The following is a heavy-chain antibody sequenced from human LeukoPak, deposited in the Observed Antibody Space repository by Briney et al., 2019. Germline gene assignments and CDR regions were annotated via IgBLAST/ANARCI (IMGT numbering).Heavy chain of an antibody. J-gene: IGHJ5*02. Sequence: SETLSLTCTVSGGSISSYYWSWIRQPAGKGLEWIRRIYTSGSTNYNPSLKSRVTMSVDTSKNQFSLKLSSVTAADTAVYYCARDQFSPGSPGWFDPWGQGTLVTVSS. CDR3: ARDQFSPGSPGWFDP. D-gene: IGHD6-13*01. V-gene: IGHV4-4*07. CDR1: GGSISSYY. CDR2: IYTSGST.